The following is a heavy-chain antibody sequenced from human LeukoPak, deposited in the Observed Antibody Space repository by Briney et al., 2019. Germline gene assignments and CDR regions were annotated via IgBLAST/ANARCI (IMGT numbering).Heavy chain of an antibody. V-gene: IGHV1-8*01. D-gene: IGHD6-13*01. J-gene: IGHJ4*02. Sequence: ASVKVSCKASGYTFTSYDINWVRQATGQGLEWMGWMNPNSGNTGYAQKFQGRVTMTRNTSISTAYMELSSLRSEDTAVYYCARGSSSWYGGVFDYRGQGTLVTVSS. CDR1: GYTFTSYD. CDR3: ARGSSSWYGGVFDY. CDR2: MNPNSGNT.